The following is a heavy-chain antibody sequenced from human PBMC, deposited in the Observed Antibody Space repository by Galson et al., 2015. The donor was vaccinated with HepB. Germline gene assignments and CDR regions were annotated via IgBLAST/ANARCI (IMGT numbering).Heavy chain of an antibody. J-gene: IGHJ4*02. CDR2: ISGNGGGT. Sequence: SLRLSCAASGFTFSNYAMTWVRQAPGRGLEWVSTISGNGGGTYYADSVKGRFTISRDNAKNTLFLQMNSLRAEDTAIYYCANTGFCSGTSFPADFWGQGTLVTVSS. CDR1: GFTFSNYA. D-gene: IGHD2-2*01. V-gene: IGHV3-23*01. CDR3: ANTGFCSGTSFPADF.